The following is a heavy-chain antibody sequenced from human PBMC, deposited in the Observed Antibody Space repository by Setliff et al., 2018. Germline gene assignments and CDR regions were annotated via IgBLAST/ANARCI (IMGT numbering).Heavy chain of an antibody. Sequence: SETLSLTCTVSGASISDYYWTWIRQPAGKELEWIGRVSASGSIDYNPSLKSRVTISVDTSKNQFSLRLRSVTAADTAVYFCARDNTMVGATDYWGLGTLVTVSS. CDR2: VSASGSI. D-gene: IGHD1-26*01. V-gene: IGHV4-4*07. J-gene: IGHJ4*02. CDR3: ARDNTMVGATDY. CDR1: GASISDYY.